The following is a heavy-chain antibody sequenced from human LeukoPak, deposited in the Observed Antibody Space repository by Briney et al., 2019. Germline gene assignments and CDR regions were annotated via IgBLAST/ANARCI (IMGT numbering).Heavy chain of an antibody. CDR3: ARSGNYDY. V-gene: IGHV3-53*05. CDR1: GFTVSSNY. D-gene: IGHD1-26*01. Sequence: GGSLRLSCAASGFTVSSNYMSWVRQAPGKGLEWVSVIYGGDTTYYADSVKGRFTISRDNSKNTLYLQMGSLRAEDMAVYYCARSGNYDYWGQGTLITVSS. J-gene: IGHJ4*02. CDR2: IYGGDTT.